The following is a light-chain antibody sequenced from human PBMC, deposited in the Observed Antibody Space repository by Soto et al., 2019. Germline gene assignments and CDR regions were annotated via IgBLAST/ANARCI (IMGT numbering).Light chain of an antibody. CDR2: AAS. CDR3: QQSYDTPWT. CDR1: RSVDLW. V-gene: IGKV1-39*01. Sequence: DIQMTQSPSTLSASVGDSVTITCRASRSVDLWLAWYQQKPGKAPNLLIYAASSLQSGVPSRLSGSGSGTDFTLTISSLQPEDFATYYCQQSYDTPWTFGQGTKVDIK. J-gene: IGKJ1*01.